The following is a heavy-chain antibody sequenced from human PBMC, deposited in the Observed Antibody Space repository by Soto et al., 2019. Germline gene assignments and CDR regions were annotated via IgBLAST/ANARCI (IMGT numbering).Heavy chain of an antibody. J-gene: IGHJ4*02. CDR1: GFTFSNYG. V-gene: IGHV3-33*01. CDR3: ARDGRGYSYGSPFDY. CDR2: IWFDGSDK. Sequence: GGSLRLSCAASGFTFSNYGMHWVRQAPGKGLEWVALIWFDGSDKYYADSVKGRFTMSRDNSKDTVFLQMNSLRAEDTAVYYCARDGRGYSYGSPFDYWGQGALVTVSS. D-gene: IGHD5-18*01.